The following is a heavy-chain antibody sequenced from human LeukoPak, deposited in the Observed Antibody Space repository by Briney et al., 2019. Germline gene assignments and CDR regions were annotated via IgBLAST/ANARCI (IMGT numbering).Heavy chain of an antibody. CDR1: GGSISNYY. D-gene: IGHD3-22*01. J-gene: IGHJ4*02. CDR2: IYASGNT. Sequence: SQTLSLTCTVSGGSISNYYWVWIRQPAGRGLEWIGRIYASGNTNYTRSLKSRVTMSVDTSKNQFSLKLSSVTAADTAVYYCARRDSSGYYVYWGQGALVTVSS. V-gene: IGHV4-4*07. CDR3: ARRDSSGYYVY.